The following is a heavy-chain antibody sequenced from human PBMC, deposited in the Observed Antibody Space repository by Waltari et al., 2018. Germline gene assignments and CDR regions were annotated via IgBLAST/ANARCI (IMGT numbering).Heavy chain of an antibody. CDR1: GYSISSGYY. Sequence: QVQLQESGPGLVKPSETLSLTCAVSGYSISSGYYWGWIRQPPGKGLEWIGSIYHSGSTYYNPSLKSRVSISVDTSKNQFSLKLSSVTAADTAVYYCARYGRVGGSYLPPQDWYFDLWGRGTLVTVSS. CDR3: ARYGRVGGSYLPPQDWYFDL. V-gene: IGHV4-38-2*01. CDR2: IYHSGST. D-gene: IGHD1-26*01. J-gene: IGHJ2*01.